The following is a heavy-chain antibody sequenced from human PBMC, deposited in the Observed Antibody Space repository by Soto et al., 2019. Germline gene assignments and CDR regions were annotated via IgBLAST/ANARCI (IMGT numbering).Heavy chain of an antibody. CDR2: INAGNGNT. J-gene: IGHJ5*02. D-gene: IGHD3-3*01. CDR1: GYTFTSYA. V-gene: IGHV1-3*01. CDR3: ARTGAPASSYDFWSGYYTANWFDP. Sequence: ASVKVSCKAPGYTFTSYAMHCVRQAPGQRLEWMGWINAGNGNTKYSQKFQGRVTITRDTSASTAYMELSSLRSEDTAVYYCARTGAPASSYDFWSGYYTANWFDPWGQGTLVTVSS.